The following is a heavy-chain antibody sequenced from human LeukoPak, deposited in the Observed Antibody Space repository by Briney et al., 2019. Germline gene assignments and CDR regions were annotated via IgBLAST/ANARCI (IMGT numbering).Heavy chain of an antibody. Sequence: GGSLRLSCAASGFTFINYAMGWVRQAPGKGLQWVSAISGSGGSTYHADSVKGRFTISRDNSKNTLYLQMNSLRAEDTAVYYCAKAPSGTCYPYYFDYWGQGTLVTVSS. D-gene: IGHD3-10*01. V-gene: IGHV3-23*01. CDR3: AKAPSGTCYPYYFDY. CDR1: GFTFINYA. CDR2: ISGSGGST. J-gene: IGHJ4*02.